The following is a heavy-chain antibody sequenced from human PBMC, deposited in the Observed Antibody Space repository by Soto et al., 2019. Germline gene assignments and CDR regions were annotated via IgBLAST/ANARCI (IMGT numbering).Heavy chain of an antibody. V-gene: IGHV4-31*03. CDR1: GGSISSGGYY. CDR3: ARDPRDYYYGMDV. Sequence: PSETLSLTCTVSGGSISSGGYYWSWIRQHPGKGLEWIGYIYYSGCTYYNPSLKSRVTISVDTSKNQFSLKLSSVTAADTAVYYCARDPRDYYYGMDVWGQGTTVTVSS. J-gene: IGHJ6*02. CDR2: IYYSGCT.